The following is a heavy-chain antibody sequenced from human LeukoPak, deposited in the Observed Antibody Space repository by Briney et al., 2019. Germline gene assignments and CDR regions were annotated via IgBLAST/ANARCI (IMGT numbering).Heavy chain of an antibody. V-gene: IGHV3-30*18. CDR2: ISYDGSNK. D-gene: IGHD3-22*01. J-gene: IGHJ4*02. CDR3: AKGRGEYCYDSSGYYYDPGFDY. CDR1: GFTFSSYG. Sequence: GRSLRLSCAASGFTFSSYGMHWVRQAPGKGLEWVAVISYDGSNKYYADSVKGRFTISRDNSKNTLYLQMNSLRAEDTAVYYCAKGRGEYCYDSSGYYYDPGFDYWGQGTLVTVSS.